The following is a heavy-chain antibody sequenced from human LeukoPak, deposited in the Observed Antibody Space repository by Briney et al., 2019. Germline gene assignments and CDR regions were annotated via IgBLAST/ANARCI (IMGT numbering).Heavy chain of an antibody. D-gene: IGHD3-10*01. Sequence: GGSLRLSCAASGFTFSSYWMSWVRQAPGKGLEWVANIKQDGSEKYYVDSVKGRFTISRDNAKNSLYLQMNSLRAEDTAVYYCARVPYYYGSRSYYTNYYYYMDVWGKGTTVTISS. CDR2: IKQDGSEK. J-gene: IGHJ6*03. CDR1: GFTFSSYW. CDR3: ARVPYYYGSRSYYTNYYYYMDV. V-gene: IGHV3-7*01.